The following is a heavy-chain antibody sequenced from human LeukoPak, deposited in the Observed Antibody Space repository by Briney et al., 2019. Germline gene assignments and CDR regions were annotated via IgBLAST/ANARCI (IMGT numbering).Heavy chain of an antibody. Sequence: SETLSLTCTVSGGSISTSSYYWGWIRQPPGKGLEWIGSIYYSGSTYYNPSLKSRVTISVDTSKNQFSLKLSSVTAADTAVYYCAAPDFLTGLKSFDYWGQGTLVTVSS. CDR2: IYYSGST. CDR1: GGSISTSSYY. V-gene: IGHV4-39*01. CDR3: AAPDFLTGLKSFDY. J-gene: IGHJ4*02. D-gene: IGHD3-9*01.